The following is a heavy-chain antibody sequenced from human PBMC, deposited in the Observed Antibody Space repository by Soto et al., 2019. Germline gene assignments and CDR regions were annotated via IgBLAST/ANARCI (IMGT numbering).Heavy chain of an antibody. Sequence: QLQLQESGSGLVKPSQTLSLTCAVSGGSISSGGYSWSWIRQPPGKGLEWIGYIYHSGSTYYNPSPKSRVTISADRSKNQFSLKLSSVTAADTAVYYCARAVGTNGARWWEKGWFDPWGQGTLVTVAS. V-gene: IGHV4-30-2*01. J-gene: IGHJ5*02. CDR2: IYHSGST. CDR1: GGSISSGGYS. D-gene: IGHD2-8*01. CDR3: ARAVGTNGARWWEKGWFDP.